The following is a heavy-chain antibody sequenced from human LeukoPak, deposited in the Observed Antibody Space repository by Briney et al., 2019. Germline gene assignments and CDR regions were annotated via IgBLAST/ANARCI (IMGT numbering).Heavy chain of an antibody. CDR1: GFTFSSYA. V-gene: IGHV3-23*01. CDR3: ANNNRDYYYGMDV. D-gene: IGHD1/OR15-1a*01. Sequence: GGSLRLSCAASGFTFSSYAMSWVRQAPGKGLEWVSAISGSGGSTYYADSVKGRFTISRDNSKNTLYLQMNSLRAEDTAVYYCANNNRDYYYGMDVRGKGTTVTVSS. CDR2: ISGSGGST. J-gene: IGHJ6*04.